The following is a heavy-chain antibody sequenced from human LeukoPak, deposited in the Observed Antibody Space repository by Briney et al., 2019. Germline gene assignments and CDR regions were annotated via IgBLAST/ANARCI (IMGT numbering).Heavy chain of an antibody. J-gene: IGHJ4*02. Sequence: PGGSLRLSCAASGYAFSSYNMEWVGQAPGKGLEWVSFISTTSTYIYYADSVKGRFTVSRDNSKNLLYLQMDSLRVEDTAVYYCARAGTCSSTSCDGGIEYWGQGTLVTVSS. V-gene: IGHV3-21*06. CDR1: GYAFSSYN. CDR3: ARAGTCSSTSCDGGIEY. D-gene: IGHD2-2*01. CDR2: ISTTSTYI.